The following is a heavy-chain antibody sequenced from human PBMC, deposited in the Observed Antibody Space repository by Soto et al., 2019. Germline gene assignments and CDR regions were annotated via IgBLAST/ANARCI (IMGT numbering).Heavy chain of an antibody. CDR1: GGSISSYY. CDR2: IYYSGST. Sequence: QVQLQESGPGLVKPSEILSLTCTVSGGSISSYYWSWIRQPPGKGLEWIGYIYYSGSTNYNPSLKSRVTISVDTSKNQFSLKLSSVTAADTAVYYCARAYSSSSFYYFDYWGQGTLVTVSS. V-gene: IGHV4-59*01. CDR3: ARAYSSSSFYYFDY. J-gene: IGHJ4*02. D-gene: IGHD6-6*01.